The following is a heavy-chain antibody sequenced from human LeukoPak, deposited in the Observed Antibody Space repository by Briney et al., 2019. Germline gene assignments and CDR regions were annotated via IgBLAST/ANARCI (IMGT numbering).Heavy chain of an antibody. CDR2: IGRSGDRTT. D-gene: IGHD3-10*01. CDR3: AVPPLSGSGSSRPLAGVDV. J-gene: IGHJ6*02. CDR1: GFTFSIYS. V-gene: IGHV3-48*04. Sequence: PGGSLRLSCAASGFTFSIYSLNWVRQAPGKGLEWVAYIGRSGDRTTKYADSVKGRFTISRDNVENSLFLQMNSLRAEDTAVYYCAVPPLSGSGSSRPLAGVDVWGQGTTVTVSS.